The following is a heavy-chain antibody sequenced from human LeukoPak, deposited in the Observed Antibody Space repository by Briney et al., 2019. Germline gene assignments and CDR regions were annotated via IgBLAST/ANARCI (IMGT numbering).Heavy chain of an antibody. CDR3: ARTAYGYLQWQVLNY. CDR1: GGSISSSSYY. J-gene: IGHJ4*02. Sequence: SETLSLTCTVSGGSISSSSYYWGWIRQPPGKGLEWIGSIYYSGNTYYNPSPKSRVTISVDTSKNQFSLNLSSVTAADTAVYYCARTAYGYLQWQVLNYWGQGTLVTVSS. D-gene: IGHD6-19*01. V-gene: IGHV4-39*01. CDR2: IYYSGNT.